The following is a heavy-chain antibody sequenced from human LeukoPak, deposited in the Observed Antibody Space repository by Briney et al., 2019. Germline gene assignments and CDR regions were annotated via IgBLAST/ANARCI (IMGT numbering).Heavy chain of an antibody. CDR3: ARDYYDSSGQRGFDY. CDR2: INPNSGGT. Sequence: ASVKVSCKASGYTFTGYYMHWVRQAPGQGLEWMGWINPNSGGTNYAQKFQGRVAMTRDTSISTAYMELSRLRSDDTAVYYCARDYYDSSGQRGFDYWGQGTLVTVSS. J-gene: IGHJ4*02. V-gene: IGHV1-2*02. CDR1: GYTFTGYY. D-gene: IGHD3-22*01.